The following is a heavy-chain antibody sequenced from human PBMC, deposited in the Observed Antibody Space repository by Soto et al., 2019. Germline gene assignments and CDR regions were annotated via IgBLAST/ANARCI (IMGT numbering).Heavy chain of an antibody. CDR3: ARVLSGNKEWFDP. J-gene: IGHJ5*02. Sequence: QVHLQESGPGLVKPWGTLSLTCAVSGVSVTAGNLWSWVRQSPGKGLEWIGEVFPDGSTNYNPSLKSRVTISLDKSQNHFSLILTSVPAADTALYYCARVLSGNKEWFDPWGQGTLVTVSS. D-gene: IGHD3-10*01. V-gene: IGHV4-4*02. CDR1: GVSVTAGNL. CDR2: VFPDGST.